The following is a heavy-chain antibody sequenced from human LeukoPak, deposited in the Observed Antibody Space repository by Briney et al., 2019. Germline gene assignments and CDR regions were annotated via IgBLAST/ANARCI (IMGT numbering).Heavy chain of an antibody. CDR1: GFTFSSYS. CDR3: ARDRGSSWYWRAYYFDY. J-gene: IGHJ4*02. D-gene: IGHD6-13*01. CDR2: ISSSSSYI. Sequence: GGSLRLSCAASGFTFSSYSMNWVRQAPGKGLEWVSSISSSSSYIYYADSVKGRFTISRDNAKNSLYLQMNSLRAEDTAVYYCARDRGSSWYWRAYYFDYWAREPWSPSPQ. V-gene: IGHV3-21*01.